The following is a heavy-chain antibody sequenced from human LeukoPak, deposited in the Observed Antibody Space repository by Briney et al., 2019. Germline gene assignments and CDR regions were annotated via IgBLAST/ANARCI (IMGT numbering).Heavy chain of an antibody. CDR1: GFIFSDYA. Sequence: GGSLRLSCVASGFIFSDYAMSWVRQAPGKGLEWVSSLLSGGDTTSYADSVRGRFTISRDNSKNTLYLEMNSLRAEDTAMYYCAKDLVLVGRVGSSEKLDYWGQGTLVTVSS. CDR3: AKDLVLVGRVGSSEKLDY. CDR2: LLSGGDTT. D-gene: IGHD3-10*01. V-gene: IGHV3-23*01. J-gene: IGHJ4*02.